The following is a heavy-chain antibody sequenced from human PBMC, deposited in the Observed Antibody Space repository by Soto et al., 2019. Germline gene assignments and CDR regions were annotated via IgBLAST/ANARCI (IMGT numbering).Heavy chain of an antibody. V-gene: IGHV2-5*02. CDR3: GHMDTTVTRR. D-gene: IGHD4-17*01. J-gene: IGHJ4*02. CDR1: GFSLSTSGVG. Sequence: QITLKESGPTLVKPTQTLTLTCTFSGFSLSTSGVGVGWIRQPPGKALEWLALIYWEDDKGYSPSLKSRLTIAKDTSKNQVVLTMTNMDPVDTATYYCGHMDTTVTRRWGQGILVTVSS. CDR2: IYWEDDK.